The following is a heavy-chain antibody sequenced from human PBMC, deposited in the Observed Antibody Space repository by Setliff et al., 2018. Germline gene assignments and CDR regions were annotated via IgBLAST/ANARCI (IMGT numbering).Heavy chain of an antibody. J-gene: IGHJ6*03. Sequence: SVKVSCKASGYTFTSYDINWVRQATGQGLEWMGWMNPNSGNTGYAQKFQGRVTMTRNTSISTAYMELSSLRSEDTAVYYCATALRYFDWLSPYYYYYYYMDVWGKGTTVTVSS. V-gene: IGHV1-8*02. CDR3: ATALRYFDWLSPYYYYYYYMDV. D-gene: IGHD3-9*01. CDR2: MNPNSGNT. CDR1: GYTFTSYD.